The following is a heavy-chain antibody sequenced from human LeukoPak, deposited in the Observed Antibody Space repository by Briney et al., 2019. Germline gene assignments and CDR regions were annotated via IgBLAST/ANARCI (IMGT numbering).Heavy chain of an antibody. V-gene: IGHV4-4*07. CDR2: IYSSGTT. J-gene: IGHJ4*02. D-gene: IGHD6-19*01. CDR1: GGSVSSYF. CDR3: ARGPRSGHHDY. Sequence: SETLSLTCSVAGGSVSSYFWSWIRQPAGKGLEWIGRIYSSGTTNYNPPLKSRVTMSVDTSKNQFSLKLNSVTAADTAVYYCARGPRSGHHDYWGQGVLVTVSS.